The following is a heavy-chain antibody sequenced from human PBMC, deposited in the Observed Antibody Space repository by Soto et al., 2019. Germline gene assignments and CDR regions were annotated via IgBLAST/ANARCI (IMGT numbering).Heavy chain of an antibody. CDR3: ARVLYCTSGVCPIFDY. J-gene: IGHJ4*02. CDR2: INHSGST. Sequence: PSETLSLTCAVYGGSFSGYYWSGIRQTPGKGLEWIGEINHSGSTNYNPSLKSRVTISVDTSKNQFSLKLSSVTAADTAVYYFARVLYCTSGVCPIFDYLGQGTLDTGS. CDR1: GGSFSGYY. V-gene: IGHV4-34*01. D-gene: IGHD2-8*01.